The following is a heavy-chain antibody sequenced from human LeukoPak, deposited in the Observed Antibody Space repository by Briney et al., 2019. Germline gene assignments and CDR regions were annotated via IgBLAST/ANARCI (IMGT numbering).Heavy chain of an antibody. CDR3: AKMEGQRLYDYCMDV. CDR1: GFAFSNFA. D-gene: IGHD3-3*01. Sequence: GGSLRLSCAAFGFAFSNFAMSRVRQAPGKGLEWVSAMSGSGYYTYYVESVKGRFTISRDNSKNTLYLHMNSLRADDTAVYYCAKMEGQRLYDYCMDVWGRGTTVTVSS. J-gene: IGHJ6*03. V-gene: IGHV3-23*01. CDR2: MSGSGYYT.